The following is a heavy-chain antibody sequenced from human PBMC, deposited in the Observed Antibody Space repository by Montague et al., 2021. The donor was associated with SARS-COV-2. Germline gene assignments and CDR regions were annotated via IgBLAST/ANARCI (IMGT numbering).Heavy chain of an antibody. D-gene: IGHD5-12*01. CDR1: GGSISSYY. V-gene: IGHV4-59*08. J-gene: IGHJ4*02. CDR3: ARHRLLDNTVATVYFDY. CDR2: IYYSGST. Sequence: SESLSLTCTVSGGSISSYYWSWIRQPPGKGLEWIGYIYYSGSTNYNPSLKSRVTISVDTSKNQFSLKLSSVTAADTAVYYCARHRLLDNTVATVYFDYWGQGTLVTVSS.